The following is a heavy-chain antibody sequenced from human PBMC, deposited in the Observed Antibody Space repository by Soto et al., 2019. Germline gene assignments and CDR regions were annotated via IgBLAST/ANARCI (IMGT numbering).Heavy chain of an antibody. CDR3: ARRHLAVAVSPWFVP. J-gene: IGHJ5*02. V-gene: IGHV2-26*01. CDR1: GLSITDSEMG. Sequence: QVTLKESGPVLVKPTETLTLRCTVSGLSITDSEMGVSWIRQPPGQPLEWLAPIDSSGEKSYRTFLKSRLARSKDPSKSQIVLTITNLDPADTATYYCARRHLAVAVSPWFVPWGQGSPVTVSS. CDR2: IDSSGEK.